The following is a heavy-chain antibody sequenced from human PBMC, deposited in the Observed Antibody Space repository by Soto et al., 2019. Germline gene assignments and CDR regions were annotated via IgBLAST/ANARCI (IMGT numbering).Heavy chain of an antibody. CDR1: GGTLSSGGFF. CDR2: IYYSGSA. CDR3: TRLRCSDTCSLGGAFDV. J-gene: IGHJ3*01. D-gene: IGHD3-16*01. Sequence: ASETLSLTCSVSGGTLSSGGFFWTWMRQHPGEGLEWIGYIYYSGSAYYNPSLSSRVTVSLDTSENQFSLKLRSVTAADTAIYYCTRLRCSDTCSLGGAFDVWGQGTMVTVSS. V-gene: IGHV4-31*03.